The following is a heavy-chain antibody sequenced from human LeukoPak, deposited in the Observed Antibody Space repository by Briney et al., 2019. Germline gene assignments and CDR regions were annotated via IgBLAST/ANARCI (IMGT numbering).Heavy chain of an antibody. V-gene: IGHV3-48*03. D-gene: IGHD2-21*02. CDR1: GFTFSSYE. J-gene: IGHJ4*02. CDR3: ARGSSSAIVVVTGEIDY. Sequence: GGSLRLSCAASGFTFSSYEMTWVRQAPGKGLEWVSYINSSGSTTHYADSVKGRFTFSRDNAKNSLYLQMNSLRAEDTAVYYCARGSSSAIVVVTGEIDYWGQGTLVTVSS. CDR2: INSSGSTT.